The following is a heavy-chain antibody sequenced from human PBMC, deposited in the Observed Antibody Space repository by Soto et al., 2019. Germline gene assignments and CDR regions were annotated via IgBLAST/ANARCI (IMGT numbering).Heavy chain of an antibody. CDR1: GYTFTSYG. J-gene: IGHJ6*02. CDR2: ISAYNGNT. Sequence: ASVKVSCKASGYTFTSYGISWVRQAPGQGLEWMGWISAYNGNTNYAQKLQGRVTMTTDTSTSTAYMELRSLRSDDTAVYYCARELAAAADYGMDVWGQGTTVTVSS. V-gene: IGHV1-18*01. D-gene: IGHD6-13*01. CDR3: ARELAAAADYGMDV.